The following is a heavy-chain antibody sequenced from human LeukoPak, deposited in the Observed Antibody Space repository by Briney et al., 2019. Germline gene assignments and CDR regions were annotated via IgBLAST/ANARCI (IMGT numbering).Heavy chain of an antibody. CDR3: ASGSARGNWFDP. Sequence: SETLSLTCTVSGGSITSSSYYWGWIRQPAGKGLEWIGRIYTSGSTNYNPSLESRVTISVDTSKNQFSLRLTSVTAADTAVYYCASGSARGNWFDPWGQGTLVTVSS. CDR2: IYTSGST. V-gene: IGHV4-61*02. D-gene: IGHD3-10*01. CDR1: GGSITSSSYY. J-gene: IGHJ5*02.